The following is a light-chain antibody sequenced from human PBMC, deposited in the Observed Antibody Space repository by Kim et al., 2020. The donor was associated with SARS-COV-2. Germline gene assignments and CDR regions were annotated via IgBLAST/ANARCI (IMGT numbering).Light chain of an antibody. Sequence: LSPGDSATPSCRASQSVTIYLAWYRQKPGQAPMLLIYDTSNRATGIPARFSGSGFGTDFTLTISSLEPEEFAVYYCQQRINWPLTFGGGTKVDIK. V-gene: IGKV3-11*01. J-gene: IGKJ4*01. CDR1: QSVTIY. CDR2: DTS. CDR3: QQRINWPLT.